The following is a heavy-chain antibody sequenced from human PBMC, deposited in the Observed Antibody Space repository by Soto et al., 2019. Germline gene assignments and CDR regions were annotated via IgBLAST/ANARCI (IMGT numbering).Heavy chain of an antibody. V-gene: IGHV4-39*01. D-gene: IGHD3-3*01. CDR1: GGSISSSSYY. Sequence: SETLSLTCTVSGGSISSSSYYWGWIRQPPGKGLEWIGSIYYSGSTYYNPSLKSRVTISVDTSKNQFSLKLSSVTAADTAVYYCARHEVTIFGVAMAFGPWGQGTLVTVSS. J-gene: IGHJ5*02. CDR3: ARHEVTIFGVAMAFGP. CDR2: IYYSGST.